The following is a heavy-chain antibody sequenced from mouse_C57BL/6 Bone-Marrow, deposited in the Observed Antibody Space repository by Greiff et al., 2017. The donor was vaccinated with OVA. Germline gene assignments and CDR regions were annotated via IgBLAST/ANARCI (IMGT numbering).Heavy chain of an antibody. J-gene: IGHJ4*01. CDR1: GFTFSSYG. Sequence: EVKLVESGGDLVKPGGSLKLSCAASGFTFSSYGMSWVRQTPDKRLEWVATISSGGSYTYYPDSVKGRFTISRDNAKNTLYLQMSSLKSEDTAMYYCASLITTVVPYYYAMDYWGQGTSVTVSS. V-gene: IGHV5-6*01. D-gene: IGHD1-1*01. CDR3: ASLITTVVPYYYAMDY. CDR2: ISSGGSYT.